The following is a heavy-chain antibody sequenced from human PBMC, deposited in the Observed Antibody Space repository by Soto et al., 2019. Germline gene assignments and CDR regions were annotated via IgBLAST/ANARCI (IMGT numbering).Heavy chain of an antibody. J-gene: IGHJ4*02. D-gene: IGHD2-2*01. CDR1: GFTFDDYA. V-gene: IGHV3-9*01. CDR2: ISWNSGSI. Sequence: GGSLRLSCAASGFTFDDYAMHWVRQAPGKGLEWVSGISWNSGSIGYADSVKGRFTISRDNAKNSLYLQMNSLRAEDTALYYCAKGKDIVVVPAAIDYWGQGTLVTVSS. CDR3: AKGKDIVVVPAAIDY.